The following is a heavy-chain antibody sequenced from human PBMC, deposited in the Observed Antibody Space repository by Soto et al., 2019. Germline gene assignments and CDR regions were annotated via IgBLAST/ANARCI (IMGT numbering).Heavy chain of an antibody. CDR2: ISGGGLST. V-gene: IGHV3-23*01. D-gene: IGHD3-22*01. Sequence: RGSLRLSCAASGFTFSSYTLSWVRQAPGKGLEWVSSISGGGLSTYYAESVKGRFTVSRDNSKNTVYLQMSGLRAEDTAVYYCAKDLGYDSGGSYSNAFDIWGQGTMVIVSS. J-gene: IGHJ3*02. CDR1: GFTFSSYT. CDR3: AKDLGYDSGGSYSNAFDI.